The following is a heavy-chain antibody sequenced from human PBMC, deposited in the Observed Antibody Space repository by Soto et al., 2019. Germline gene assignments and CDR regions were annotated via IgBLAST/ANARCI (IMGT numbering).Heavy chain of an antibody. CDR3: AKVNGSSYGDYYYYYGMDV. J-gene: IGHJ6*02. CDR1: GFTFSSYA. V-gene: IGHV3-23*01. Sequence: VQLLESGGGLVQPGGSLRLSCAASGFTFSSYAMSWVRQAPGKGLEWVSAISGSGGSTYYADSVKGRFTISRDNSKNTLYLQMNSLRAEDTAVYYCAKVNGSSYGDYYYYYGMDVWGQGTTVTVSS. CDR2: ISGSGGST. D-gene: IGHD5-18*01.